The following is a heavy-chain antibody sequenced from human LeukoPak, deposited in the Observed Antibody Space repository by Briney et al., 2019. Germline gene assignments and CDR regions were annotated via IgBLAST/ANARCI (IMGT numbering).Heavy chain of an antibody. CDR1: GFSFGTYA. CDR2: ILYDGSLE. Sequence: PGKSLRLSCAASGFSFGTYAMHWVRQAPGKGLEWVALILYDGSLENTADSVRGRFIISRDNSKNTLFLQMNSLRIEDTAVYYCARGAILGGYNLIDDWGQGTLVPSP. V-gene: IGHV3-30*04. D-gene: IGHD1-26*01. J-gene: IGHJ4*02. CDR3: ARGAILGGYNLIDD.